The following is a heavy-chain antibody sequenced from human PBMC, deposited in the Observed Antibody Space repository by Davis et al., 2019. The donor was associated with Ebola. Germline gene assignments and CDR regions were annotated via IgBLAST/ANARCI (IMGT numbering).Heavy chain of an antibody. Sequence: PGGSLRLSCAASGFTFSSYSMNWVRQAPGKGLEWVSSISSSSSYIYYADSVKGRFTISRDNAKNSRYLQMNSLRAEDTAVYYCARAVNYYYYGMDVWGKGTTVTVSS. CDR1: GFTFSSYS. J-gene: IGHJ6*04. V-gene: IGHV3-21*01. D-gene: IGHD4-17*01. CDR2: ISSSSSYI. CDR3: ARAVNYYYYGMDV.